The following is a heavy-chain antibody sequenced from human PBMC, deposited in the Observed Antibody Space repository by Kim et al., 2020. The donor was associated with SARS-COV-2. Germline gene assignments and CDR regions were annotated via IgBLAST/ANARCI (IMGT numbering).Heavy chain of an antibody. D-gene: IGHD6-19*01. J-gene: IGHJ4*02. CDR2: TYYRSKWYN. V-gene: IGHV6-1*01. Sequence: SQTLSLTCAISGDSVSSDSAAWNWVRQSPSRGLEWLGKTYYRSKWYNEYTVSMKSRITINSDTSKNQFSLQLNSVTPEDTAVYYCTRGRSAVAGVFDYWGQGTVVTVSS. CDR1: GDSVSSDSAA. CDR3: TRGRSAVAGVFDY.